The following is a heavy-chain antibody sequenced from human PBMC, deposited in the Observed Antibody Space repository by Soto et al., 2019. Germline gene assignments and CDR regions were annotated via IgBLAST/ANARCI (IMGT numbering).Heavy chain of an antibody. J-gene: IGHJ1*01. V-gene: IGHV4-59*12. Sequence: PSETLSLTCTVSGGSISSYYWSWIRQPPGKGLEWIGYIYYSGSTNYNPSLKSRFTISRDDAKNSLYLQMNSLRAKDTAVYYCAKGVPGIAVAGTGYFQHWGQGTLVTVSS. CDR2: IYYSGST. CDR3: AKGVPGIAVAGTGYFQH. CDR1: GGSISSYY. D-gene: IGHD6-19*01.